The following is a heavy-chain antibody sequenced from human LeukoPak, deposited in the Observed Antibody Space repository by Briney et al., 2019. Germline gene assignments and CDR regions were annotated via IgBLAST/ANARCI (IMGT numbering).Heavy chain of an antibody. CDR2: IKQDGSEK. Sequence: GGSVRLSCAASGFTFSSHWMPWARQARGKGLEWVANIKQDGSEKYYVESVKGGFTNSRDNAKSSLYLQMNSLRDEDTAVYYCTRDRGSGLWGQGTMVTVSS. V-gene: IGHV3-7*01. J-gene: IGHJ3*01. CDR1: GFTFSSHW. D-gene: IGHD2-15*01. CDR3: TRDRGSGL.